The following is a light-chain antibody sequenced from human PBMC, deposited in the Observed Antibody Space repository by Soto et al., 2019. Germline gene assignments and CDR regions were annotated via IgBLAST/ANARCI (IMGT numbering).Light chain of an antibody. J-gene: IGKJ1*01. V-gene: IGKV3-15*01. CDR3: QQYINWPPKT. CDR2: GAS. CDR1: QSVGNN. Sequence: EIVVTQSPATLSVSPWEKATLSCRASQSVGNNLAWSQQKPGQAPRLLIYGASTRATGIPARFSGAGSGTEFTLTISSLQSEDFAVYYCQQYINWPPKTFGQGTKVEIK.